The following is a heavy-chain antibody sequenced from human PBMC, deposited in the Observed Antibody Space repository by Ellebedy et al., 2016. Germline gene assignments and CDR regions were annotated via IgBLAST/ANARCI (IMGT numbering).Heavy chain of an antibody. CDR2: IYYSGST. V-gene: IGHV4-34*01. CDR3: ARPYSSGWYY. J-gene: IGHJ4*02. CDR1: GASFRGYY. D-gene: IGHD6-19*01. Sequence: SQTLSLTCAVYGASFRGYYWSWIRQPPGKGLEWIGSIYYSGSTYYNPSLKSRVTISVDTSKNQFSLKLSSVTAADTAVYYCARPYSSGWYYWGQGTLVTVSS.